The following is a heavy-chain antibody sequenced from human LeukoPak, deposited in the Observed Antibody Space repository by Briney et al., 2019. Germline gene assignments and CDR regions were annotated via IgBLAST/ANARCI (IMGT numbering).Heavy chain of an antibody. Sequence: GGSLRLSCAASGFTFSTYWMHWVRQVPGKGLVWVSRINTDGNSTTYADSVKGRFTVSRDNAKNTLYLQMNSLRAEDTAVYYCASTGRLRYFDWADAFDIWGQGTMVTVSS. D-gene: IGHD3-9*01. V-gene: IGHV3-74*01. CDR2: INTDGNST. CDR3: ASTGRLRYFDWADAFDI. CDR1: GFTFSTYW. J-gene: IGHJ3*02.